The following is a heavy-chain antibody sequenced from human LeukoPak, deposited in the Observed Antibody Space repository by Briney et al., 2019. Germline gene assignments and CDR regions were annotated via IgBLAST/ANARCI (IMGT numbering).Heavy chain of an antibody. CDR3: ARDSSMLRGPLVIYYFDF. D-gene: IGHD3-10*01. J-gene: IGHJ4*02. CDR1: DFSFITYA. Sequence: GGSLRLSCAASDFSFITYAMSWVRQAPGKGLEWVSTSSGGGDATYYADSVKGRFTISRDNSKNTLYLQMNSLRVEDTAVYYCARDSSMLRGPLVIYYFDFWGQGPLVPVSS. V-gene: IGHV3-23*01. CDR2: SSGGGDAT.